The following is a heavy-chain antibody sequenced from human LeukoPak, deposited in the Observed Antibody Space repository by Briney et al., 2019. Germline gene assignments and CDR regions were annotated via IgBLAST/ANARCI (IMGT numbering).Heavy chain of an antibody. J-gene: IGHJ4*02. V-gene: IGHV3-30*02. CDR1: GFTFISYG. D-gene: IGHD5-18*01. CDR3: AKERDTAMVTIDY. CDR2: IRYDGSNK. Sequence: GGSLKLSCAASGFTFISYGMHWVRQAPGKGLEWVAFIRYDGSNKYYADSVKGRFTISIDNSKNTLYLQMNSLRAEDTAVYYCAKERDTAMVTIDYWGQGTLVTVSS.